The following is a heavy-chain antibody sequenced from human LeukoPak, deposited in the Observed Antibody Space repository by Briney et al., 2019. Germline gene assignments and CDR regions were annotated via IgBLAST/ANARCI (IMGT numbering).Heavy chain of an antibody. Sequence: ASVKVSCKASGFSFTAYYMHWVRQAPGQGLEWMGWINPNSGGTNYAQKFQGRVTMTRDTSISTAYMELSRLRSGDTAVYYCARLQPGVLMGNRDYWGQGTLVTVSS. V-gene: IGHV1-2*02. J-gene: IGHJ4*02. D-gene: IGHD1-14*01. CDR3: ARLQPGVLMGNRDY. CDR1: GFSFTAYY. CDR2: INPNSGGT.